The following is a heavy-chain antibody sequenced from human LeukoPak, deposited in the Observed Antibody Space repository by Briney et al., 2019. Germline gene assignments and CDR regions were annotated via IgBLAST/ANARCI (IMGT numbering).Heavy chain of an antibody. CDR2: INSDGSST. J-gene: IGHJ6*02. D-gene: IGHD3-16*02. Sequence: GGSLRLSCVASGFTFTTYWMHWVRQAPGKGLVWVSRINSDGSSTTYADSVKGRFTIFRDNAKNTLYLQMNSLRAEDTAVYYCARDYPYYYGMDVWGQGTTVTVSS. V-gene: IGHV3-74*01. CDR1: GFTFTTYW. CDR3: ARDYPYYYGMDV.